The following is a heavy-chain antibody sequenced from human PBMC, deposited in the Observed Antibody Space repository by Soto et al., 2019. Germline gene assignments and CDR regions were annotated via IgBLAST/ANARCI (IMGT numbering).Heavy chain of an antibody. Sequence: VASVKVSCKASGYTFTGYYMHWVRQAPGQGLEWMGWINPNSGGTNYAQKFQGWVTMTRDTSISTAYMELSRLRSDDTAVYYCARDLSGAAAGTGYDYWGQGTLVTVSS. V-gene: IGHV1-2*04. CDR2: INPNSGGT. CDR3: ARDLSGAAAGTGYDY. CDR1: GYTFTGYY. J-gene: IGHJ4*02. D-gene: IGHD6-13*01.